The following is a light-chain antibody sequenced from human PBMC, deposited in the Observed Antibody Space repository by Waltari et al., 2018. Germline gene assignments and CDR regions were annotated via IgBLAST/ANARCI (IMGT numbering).Light chain of an antibody. CDR1: QSIRSY. CDR2: AAS. V-gene: IGKV1-39*01. CDR3: QQSYSTPQT. Sequence: DIQMTQSTSSLSASVGDRVTITCRASQSIRSYLNWYQQKPGKAPKLLIYAASSLQSGVPSRFSGSGSGTDFTLTISSLQPEDFATYYCQQSYSTPQTFGQGTKLEIK. J-gene: IGKJ2*01.